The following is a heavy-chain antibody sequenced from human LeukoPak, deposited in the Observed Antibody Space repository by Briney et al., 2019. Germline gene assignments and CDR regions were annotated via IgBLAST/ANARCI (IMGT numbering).Heavy chain of an antibody. V-gene: IGHV4-34*01. D-gene: IGHD4-17*01. CDR2: INHSGST. J-gene: IGHJ4*02. CDR1: GGSFSGYY. CDR3: ARGGIRRPDYFDY. Sequence: PSGTLSLTCAVYGGSFSGYYWSWIRQPPGKGLEWIGEINHSGSTNYNPSLKSRVTISVDTSKNQFSLKLSSVTAADTAVYYCARGGIRRPDYFDYWGQGTLVTVSS.